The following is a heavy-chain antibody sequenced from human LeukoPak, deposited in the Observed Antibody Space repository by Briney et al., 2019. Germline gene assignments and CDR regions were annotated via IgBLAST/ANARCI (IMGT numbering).Heavy chain of an antibody. J-gene: IGHJ3*02. D-gene: IGHD3-10*02. CDR1: GYTFTTYG. CDR2: ISGYNGNT. V-gene: IGHV1-18*01. Sequence: ASVKVSCKASGYTFTTYGISWVRQAPGQGLEWMGWISGYNGNTNYAQNFQGRVTMTTDTSTSTAYMEMRSLRYDDTAVYYCARVMLRGGQDAFDIWGLGTVVTVSS. CDR3: ARVMLRGGQDAFDI.